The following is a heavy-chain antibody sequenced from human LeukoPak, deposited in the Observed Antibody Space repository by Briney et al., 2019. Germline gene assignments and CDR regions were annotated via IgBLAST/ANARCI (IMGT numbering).Heavy chain of an antibody. V-gene: IGHV1-69*13. CDR1: GGTFSSYA. Sequence: ASVKVSCKASGGTFSSYAISWVRQAPGQGLEWMGGIIPIFGTANYAQKFQGRVTITADESTSTAYMELSSLRSEDTAVYYCARTLYSGSYGGLSYWGQGTLVTVSS. CDR3: ARTLYSGSYGGLSY. CDR2: IIPIFGTA. D-gene: IGHD1-26*01. J-gene: IGHJ4*02.